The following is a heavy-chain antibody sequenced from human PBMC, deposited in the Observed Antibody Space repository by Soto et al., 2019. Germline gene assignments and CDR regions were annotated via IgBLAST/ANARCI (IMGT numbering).Heavy chain of an antibody. J-gene: IGHJ5*02. CDR3: AKGSTAAIGRNWFGP. CDR2: ISAAGGVT. V-gene: IGHV3-23*01. CDR1: GFTFSSYA. D-gene: IGHD2-2*01. Sequence: EVQLLESGGGLVQPGGSLRLSCAASGFTFSSYAMSWVRQAPGKGLEWVSVISAAGGVTYYTDSLKGRFTISRDNSKNTLYLQMDGLRAEATAVYVCAKGSTAAIGRNWFGPWGQGTLVTVSS.